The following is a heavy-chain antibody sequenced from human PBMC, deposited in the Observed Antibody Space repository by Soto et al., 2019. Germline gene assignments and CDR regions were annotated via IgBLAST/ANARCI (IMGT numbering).Heavy chain of an antibody. CDR3: ARDNQVGGSWRNWFDP. D-gene: IGHD2-15*01. V-gene: IGHV1-46*01. J-gene: IGHJ5*02. CDR1: GYTFTSYY. Sequence: ASVKVSCKASGYTFTSYYMHWVRQAPGQGLEWMGIINPSGGSTSYAQKFQGRVTMTRDTSTSTVYMELSSLRSEDTAVYYCARDNQVGGSWRNWFDPWGQGTLVTVSS. CDR2: INPSGGST.